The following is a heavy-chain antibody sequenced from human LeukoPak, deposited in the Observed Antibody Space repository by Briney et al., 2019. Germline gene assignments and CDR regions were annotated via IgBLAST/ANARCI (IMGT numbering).Heavy chain of an antibody. CDR1: GFTFSSYS. CDR2: ISNSSSYI. V-gene: IGHV3-21*01. J-gene: IGHJ6*03. D-gene: IGHD2-21*01. Sequence: GGSLRLSCAASGFTFSSYSMNWVRQAPGKGLEWVSSISNSSSYIYYADSVKGRFTISRDNAKNSLYLQMNSLRAEDTAVYYCARDIVVATGFYYYYMDVWGKGTTVTVSS. CDR3: ARDIVVATGFYYYYMDV.